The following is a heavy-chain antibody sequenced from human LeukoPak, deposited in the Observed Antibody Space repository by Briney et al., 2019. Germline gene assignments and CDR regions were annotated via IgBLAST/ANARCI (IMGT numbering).Heavy chain of an antibody. Sequence: SETLSLTCTVSGGSISSYYWSWIRQPPGKGLEWIGYIYYTGSTNYNPSLKSRVTISIDTSNNQFSLRLSSVTAADTAVYYCARGVIWFDPWGQGTLVTVSS. CDR1: GGSISSYY. V-gene: IGHV4-59*01. CDR2: IYYTGST. D-gene: IGHD3-16*02. CDR3: ARGVIWFDP. J-gene: IGHJ5*02.